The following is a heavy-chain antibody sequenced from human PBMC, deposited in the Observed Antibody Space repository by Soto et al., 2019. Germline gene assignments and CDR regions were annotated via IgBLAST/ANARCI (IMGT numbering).Heavy chain of an antibody. Sequence: QVQLQESGPGLVKPSQTLSLTCTVSGGSISSGGYYWSWIRQHPGKGLEWIGNIYYSGYTYSNPSLKSRVTISVDTSKNQFSLKLSSVTAADTAVYYCARGGDYEGFDYWGQGTLVTVSS. CDR2: IYYSGYT. V-gene: IGHV4-31*03. CDR1: GGSISSGGYY. CDR3: ARGGDYEGFDY. D-gene: IGHD4-17*01. J-gene: IGHJ4*02.